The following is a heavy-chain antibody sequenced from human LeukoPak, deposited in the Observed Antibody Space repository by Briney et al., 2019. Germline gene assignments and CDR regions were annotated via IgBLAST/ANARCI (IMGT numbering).Heavy chain of an antibody. CDR2: IYYSGST. Sequence: SETPSLTCTVSGGSISSSSYYWGWIRQPPGKGLEWIGSIYYSGSTYYSPSLKSRVTISVDTSKNQFSLKLSSVTAADTAVYYCASGHYDSSGYLDYWGQGTLVTVPS. CDR1: GGSISSSSYY. CDR3: ASGHYDSSGYLDY. D-gene: IGHD3-22*01. J-gene: IGHJ4*02. V-gene: IGHV4-39*01.